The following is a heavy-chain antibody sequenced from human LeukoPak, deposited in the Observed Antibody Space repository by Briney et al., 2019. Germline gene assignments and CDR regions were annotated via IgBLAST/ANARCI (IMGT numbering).Heavy chain of an antibody. Sequence: GGSLRLSCVVSGFSVSNYWMNWIRQAPGEGLVWVSRIKNDGSATMYADSVKGRFIISRDNAQNTIYLQMNSLRAEDTAVYYCARDVGSGWFDYWGQGTLVTVSS. CDR1: GFSVSNYW. D-gene: IGHD6-19*01. V-gene: IGHV3-74*03. CDR3: ARDVGSGWFDY. CDR2: IKNDGSAT. J-gene: IGHJ4*02.